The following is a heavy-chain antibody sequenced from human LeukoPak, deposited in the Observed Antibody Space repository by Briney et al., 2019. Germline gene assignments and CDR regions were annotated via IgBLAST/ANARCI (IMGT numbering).Heavy chain of an antibody. J-gene: IGHJ5*02. CDR3: ARDLDYGDYDPPFDP. V-gene: IGHV1-69*06. D-gene: IGHD4-17*01. Sequence: GASVKVSCKASGYTFTNYNINWVRQAPGQGLEWMGGIIPIFGTANYAQKSQGRVTITADKSTSTAYMELSSLRSEDTAVYYCARDLDYGDYDPPFDPWGQGTLVTVSS. CDR1: GYTFTNYN. CDR2: IIPIFGTA.